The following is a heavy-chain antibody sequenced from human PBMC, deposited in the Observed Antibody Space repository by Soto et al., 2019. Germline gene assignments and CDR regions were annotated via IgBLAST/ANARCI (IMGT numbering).Heavy chain of an antibody. Sequence: PGGSLRLSCAASGFTFSSYWMSWVRQAPGKGLEWVANIKQDGSEKYYVDSVKGRFTTSRDNAKNSLYLQMNSLRAEDTAVYYCARAPIENYDYIWGSYRSPPDYYYMDVWGKGTTVTVSS. CDR3: ARAPIENYDYIWGSYRSPPDYYYMDV. CDR2: IKQDGSEK. D-gene: IGHD3-16*02. V-gene: IGHV3-7*01. J-gene: IGHJ6*03. CDR1: GFTFSSYW.